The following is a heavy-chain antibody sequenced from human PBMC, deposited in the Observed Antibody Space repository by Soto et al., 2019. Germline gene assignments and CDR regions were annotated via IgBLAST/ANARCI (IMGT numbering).Heavy chain of an antibody. D-gene: IGHD6-6*01. J-gene: IGHJ6*02. Sequence: EVQLVESGGGLVQPGGSLRLSCAASGFTFGTYEMNWVRQAPGKGLEWVSYISRSGSTIYYADSVKGRFTISRDNAKNSLYLQLNSLRAEDTAVYYCARDPSLSSSSYLSYDCGMDVWGQGTTVTVSS. CDR1: GFTFGTYE. CDR2: ISRSGSTI. V-gene: IGHV3-48*03. CDR3: ARDPSLSSSSYLSYDCGMDV.